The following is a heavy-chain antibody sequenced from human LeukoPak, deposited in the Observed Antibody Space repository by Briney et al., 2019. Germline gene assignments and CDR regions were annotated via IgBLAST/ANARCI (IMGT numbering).Heavy chain of an antibody. CDR3: ARPRVLQPRYSSRGGEEDEFDY. CDR1: GGSISSYY. CDR2: IYYSGST. J-gene: IGHJ4*02. Sequence: RTSETLSLTCTGSGGSISSYYWSWIRQPPGKGLEWVGYIYYSGSTNYNPSLKSRVTISVDTSKNQFSLKLSSVTAADTAVYYCARPRVLQPRYSSRGGEEDEFDYWGQGTLVTVSS. D-gene: IGHD6-13*01. V-gene: IGHV4-59*08.